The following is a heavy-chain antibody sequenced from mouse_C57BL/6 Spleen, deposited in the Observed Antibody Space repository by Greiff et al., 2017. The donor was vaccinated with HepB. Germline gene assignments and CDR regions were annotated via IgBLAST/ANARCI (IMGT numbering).Heavy chain of an antibody. CDR3: ARPYYSNDSHWYFDV. CDR1: GYTFTSYW. Sequence: QVQLQQPGAELVRPGSSVKLSCKASGYTFTSYWMHWVKQRPIQGLEWIGNIDPSDSETHYNQKFKDKATLTVDKSSSTAYMQLSSLTSEDSAVYYCARPYYSNDSHWYFDVWGTGTTVTVSS. CDR2: IDPSDSET. V-gene: IGHV1-52*01. D-gene: IGHD2-5*01. J-gene: IGHJ1*03.